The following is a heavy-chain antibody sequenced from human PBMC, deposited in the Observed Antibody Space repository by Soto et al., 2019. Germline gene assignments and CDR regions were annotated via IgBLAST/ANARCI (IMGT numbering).Heavy chain of an antibody. CDR1: GFTFSSNA. CDR3: ARAFCGSTSCQGGNFEY. Sequence: EVQLLESGGGLVQPGGSLRLSCAASGFTFSSNAMSWVRQAPGKGLEWISAISEGGGKTYYADSVKGRFTISRDNSKNTLDLQMNSLRAEDTALYYCARAFCGSTSCQGGNFEYWGQGTLVTVSS. D-gene: IGHD2-2*01. V-gene: IGHV3-23*01. CDR2: ISEGGGKT. J-gene: IGHJ4*02.